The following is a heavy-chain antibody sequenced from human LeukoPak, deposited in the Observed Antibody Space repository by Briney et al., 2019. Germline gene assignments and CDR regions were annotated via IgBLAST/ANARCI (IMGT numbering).Heavy chain of an antibody. CDR1: GFTFSSYW. CDR3: ARVRSGSSAGNYGMDV. V-gene: IGHV3-74*01. Sequence: PGGSLRLSCAASGFTFSSYWMHWVRQAPGKGLVWVSRINSDGSSTSYADSVKGRFTISRVNAKNTLYLQMNSLRAEDTAVYYCARVRSGSSAGNYGMDVWGQGTTVTVSS. D-gene: IGHD1-26*01. J-gene: IGHJ6*02. CDR2: INSDGSST.